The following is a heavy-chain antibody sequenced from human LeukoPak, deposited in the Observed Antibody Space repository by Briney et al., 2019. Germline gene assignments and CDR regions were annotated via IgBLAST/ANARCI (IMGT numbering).Heavy chain of an antibody. CDR1: GGSISSYY. V-gene: IGHV4-59*01. Sequence: PSETLSLTCTVSGGSISSYYWSWIRQPPGKGLEWIGYIYYSGSTNYNPSLKSRVTISVDTSKNQFSLKRSSVTAADTAVYYCARHIIEYSSSALFDYWGQGTLVTVSS. J-gene: IGHJ4*02. CDR2: IYYSGST. CDR3: ARHIIEYSSSALFDY. D-gene: IGHD6-6*01.